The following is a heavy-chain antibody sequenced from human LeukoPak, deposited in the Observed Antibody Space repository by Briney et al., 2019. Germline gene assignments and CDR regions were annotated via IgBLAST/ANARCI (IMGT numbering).Heavy chain of an antibody. Sequence: QTGGSLRLSCVASGFTFSSYAMSWVRQAPGKGLEWVSTLSSNSGTTYYADSVKGRFTISRDNSKSTLYLQMNSLRAEDTAVYYCAKVIVVPAAKYFDYWGQGTLVTDSS. CDR3: AKVIVVPAAKYFDY. CDR1: GFTFSSYA. J-gene: IGHJ4*02. V-gene: IGHV3-23*01. D-gene: IGHD2-2*01. CDR2: LSSNSGTT.